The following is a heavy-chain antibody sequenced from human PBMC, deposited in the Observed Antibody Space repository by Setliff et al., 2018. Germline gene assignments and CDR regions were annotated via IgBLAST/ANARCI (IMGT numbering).Heavy chain of an antibody. D-gene: IGHD3-10*01. CDR2: ISYDGSNK. CDR3: ARNPPTMVRGVIYYYYYMDV. CDR1: GFTFSSYA. Sequence: LRLSCAASGFTFSSYAMHWVRQAPGKGLEWVAVISYDGSNKYYADSVKGRFTISRDNSKNTLYLQMNSLRAEDTAVYYCARNPPTMVRGVIYYYYYMDVWGKGTTVTVS. V-gene: IGHV3-30*04. J-gene: IGHJ6*03.